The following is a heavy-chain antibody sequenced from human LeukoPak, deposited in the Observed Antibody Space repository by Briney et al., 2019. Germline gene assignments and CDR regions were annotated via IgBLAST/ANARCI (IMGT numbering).Heavy chain of an antibody. CDR1: GFTFSSYG. D-gene: IGHD5-18*01. CDR3: AKGQGIQLWLQSFDY. Sequence: AGGSLRLSCAASGFTFSSYGMHWVRQAPGKGLEWVAVISYDGSNKYYADSVKGRFTISRDNSKNTLYLQMNSLRAEDTAVYYCAKGQGIQLWLQSFDYWGQGTLVTVSS. CDR2: ISYDGSNK. V-gene: IGHV3-30*18. J-gene: IGHJ4*02.